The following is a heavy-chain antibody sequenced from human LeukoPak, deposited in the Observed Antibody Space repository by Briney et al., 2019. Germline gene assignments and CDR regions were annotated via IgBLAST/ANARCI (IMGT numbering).Heavy chain of an antibody. CDR1: GYTFTNFD. J-gene: IGHJ3*02. V-gene: IGHV1-8*01. Sequence: ASVKVSCKASGYTFTNFDINWVRQATGQWLEWMGWMNPKTGNTGSAQKFQGRVTITGNTSISTAYMELSSLRSEDTAVYYCVRIYYSTAFDIWGQGTMVTVSS. D-gene: IGHD4-11*01. CDR2: MNPKTGNT. CDR3: VRIYYSTAFDI.